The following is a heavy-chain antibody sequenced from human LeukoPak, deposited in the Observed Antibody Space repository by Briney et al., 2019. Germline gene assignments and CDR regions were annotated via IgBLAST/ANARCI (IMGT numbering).Heavy chain of an antibody. CDR2: ISYDGSNK. V-gene: IGHV3-30*18. Sequence: GGSLRLSCAASGFTFSSYGMHWVRQAPGKGLEWVAVISYDGSNKYYADSVKGRFTISRDNSKNTLYLQMNSLRAEDTAVYYCAKVKAFGYRYGYTSYYFDYWGQGTLVTVSS. J-gene: IGHJ4*02. D-gene: IGHD5-18*01. CDR1: GFTFSSYG. CDR3: AKVKAFGYRYGYTSYYFDY.